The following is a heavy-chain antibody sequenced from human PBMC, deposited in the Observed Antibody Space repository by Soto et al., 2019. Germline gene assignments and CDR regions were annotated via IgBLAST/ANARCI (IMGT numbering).Heavy chain of an antibody. J-gene: IGHJ4*02. CDR3: ARFGYSGYDLGSNFDY. V-gene: IGHV1-2*02. Sequence: ASVKVSCKASGYTFTGYYMHWVLQAPGQGLEWMGWINPNSGGTNYAQKFQGRVTMTRDTSISTAYMELSRLRSDDTAVYYCARFGYSGYDLGSNFDYWGQGTLVTVSS. CDR2: INPNSGGT. CDR1: GYTFTGYY. D-gene: IGHD5-12*01.